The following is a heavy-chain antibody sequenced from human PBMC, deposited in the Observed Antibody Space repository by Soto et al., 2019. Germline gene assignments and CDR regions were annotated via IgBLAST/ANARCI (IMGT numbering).Heavy chain of an antibody. CDR3: ATWFPYFWSGYNLLAPFDY. D-gene: IGHD3-3*01. Sequence: EVQLLESGGGLVQPGGSLRLSCAASGFTFSSYAMSWVRQAPGKGLEWVSALSGSGGSTYYAYSVKGRFTISRDNSKNTLYLQMNSLRAEDTAVYYCATWFPYFWSGYNLLAPFDYWGQGTLVTVSS. J-gene: IGHJ4*02. CDR2: LSGSGGST. V-gene: IGHV3-23*01. CDR1: GFTFSSYA.